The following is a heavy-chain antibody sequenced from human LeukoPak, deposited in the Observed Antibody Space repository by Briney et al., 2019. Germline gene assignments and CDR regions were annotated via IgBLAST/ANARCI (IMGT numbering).Heavy chain of an antibody. V-gene: IGHV3-21*01. Sequence: GGSLRLSCAASGFTFSSYSMNWVRQAPGKGLEWVSSISSSSSYTYYADSVKGRFTISRDNAKNSLYLQMNSLRAEDTAVYYCARVIRGGPIDYWGQGTLVTVSS. CDR2: ISSSSSYT. D-gene: IGHD3-16*01. CDR3: ARVIRGGPIDY. J-gene: IGHJ4*02. CDR1: GFTFSSYS.